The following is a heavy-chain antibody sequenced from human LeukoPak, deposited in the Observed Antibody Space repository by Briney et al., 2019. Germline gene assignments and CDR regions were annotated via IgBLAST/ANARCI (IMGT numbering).Heavy chain of an antibody. V-gene: IGHV4-4*07. Sequence: SETLSLTCSVSGGSISSYYWSWIRQPAGKGLEWIGRIYTSGSTYYNPSLKSRVTISVDTSKNQFSLNLTSVTAADTAVYYCARAMSIAARLQTIFDYWGQGTLVTVSS. CDR3: ARAMSIAARLQTIFDY. D-gene: IGHD6-6*01. J-gene: IGHJ4*02. CDR2: IYTSGST. CDR1: GGSISSYY.